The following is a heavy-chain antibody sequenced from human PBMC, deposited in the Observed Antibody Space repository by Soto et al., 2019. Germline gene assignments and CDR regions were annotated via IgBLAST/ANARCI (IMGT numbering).Heavy chain of an antibody. Sequence: QVQLVQSGSEVKKPGASVKVSCKVSGHTLTELSVHWGRQAPGKGPEWMGGFDPEDGETIYAQKFQGRVTMTEYTSRDTAYMELRSLRSEDTAVYYCATVAAWMPIFYQRLDFWGQGTTVTVSS. CDR3: ATVAAWMPIFYQRLDF. V-gene: IGHV1-24*01. CDR1: GHTLTELS. CDR2: FDPEDGET. J-gene: IGHJ6*02. D-gene: IGHD6-13*01.